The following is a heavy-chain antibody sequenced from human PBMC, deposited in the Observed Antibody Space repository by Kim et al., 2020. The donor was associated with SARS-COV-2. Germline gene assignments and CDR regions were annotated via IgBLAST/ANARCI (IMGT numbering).Heavy chain of an antibody. CDR3: ASSGTVVVAAAFDY. V-gene: IGHV4-39*07. CDR1: GVSISSSTYY. J-gene: IGHJ4*01. D-gene: IGHD2-15*01. Sequence: SETLSLTCSVSGVSISSSTYYWGWIRQPPGKGLEWVGTIYYSGNTYYNPSLKSLVTISLDTSKNQFSLKLSSVTAADTAMYYCASSGTVVVAAAFDYWG. CDR2: IYYSGNT.